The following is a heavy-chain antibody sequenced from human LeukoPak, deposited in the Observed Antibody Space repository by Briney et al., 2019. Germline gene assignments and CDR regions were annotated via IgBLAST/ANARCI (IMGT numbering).Heavy chain of an antibody. D-gene: IGHD5-24*01. Sequence: PGGSLRLSCAASGFTVRSDYMSWVRQAPGKGLEWVSVIYSGGNTYYADSVKGRFTISRDNSKNTLFLQMNSLRAEDTAVYYCARSALEMGTIFSYWGQGTLVTVSS. J-gene: IGHJ4*02. CDR2: IYSGGNT. CDR3: ARSALEMGTIFSY. CDR1: GFTVRSDY. V-gene: IGHV3-66*01.